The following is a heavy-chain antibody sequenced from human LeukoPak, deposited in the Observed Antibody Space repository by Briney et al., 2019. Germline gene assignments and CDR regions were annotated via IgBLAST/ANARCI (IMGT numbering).Heavy chain of an antibody. J-gene: IGHJ4*02. CDR1: GFTVSSNY. Sequence: GGSLRLSCAASGFTVSSNYMSWVRQAPGKGLEWVSVIYSGGSTYYADSVKGRFTISRDNSKNTLYLQMNSLRAEDTAVYYCAKDRVSSGWYYYWGQGTLVTVSS. CDR2: IYSGGST. V-gene: IGHV3-66*01. CDR3: AKDRVSSGWYYY. D-gene: IGHD6-19*01.